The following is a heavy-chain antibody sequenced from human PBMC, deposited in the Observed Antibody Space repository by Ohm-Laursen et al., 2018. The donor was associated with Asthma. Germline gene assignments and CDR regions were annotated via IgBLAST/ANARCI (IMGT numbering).Heavy chain of an antibody. CDR3: ARDPVGGYYYDY. V-gene: IGHV1-46*01. J-gene: IGHJ4*02. Sequence: RQAPGQGLEWMGIINPSGGSTSYAQKFQGRVTMTRDTSTSTVYTELSSLRSEDTAVYYCARDPVGGYYYDYWGQGTLVTVSS. CDR2: INPSGGST. D-gene: IGHD3-3*01.